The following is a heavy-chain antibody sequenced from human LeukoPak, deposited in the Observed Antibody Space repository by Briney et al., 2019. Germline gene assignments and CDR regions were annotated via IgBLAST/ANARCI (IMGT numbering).Heavy chain of an antibody. CDR1: GGSVSSGSYY. CDR3: ASEYCSGGSCYGVDY. CDR2: IYYSGST. Sequence: SETLSLTCTVSGGSVSSGSYYWSWIRQPPGEGLEWIGYIYYSGSTNYNPSLKSRVTISVDTSKDQFSLKLSSVTAADTAVYYCASEYCSGGSCYGVDYWGQGTLVTVSS. J-gene: IGHJ4*02. D-gene: IGHD2-15*01. V-gene: IGHV4-61*01.